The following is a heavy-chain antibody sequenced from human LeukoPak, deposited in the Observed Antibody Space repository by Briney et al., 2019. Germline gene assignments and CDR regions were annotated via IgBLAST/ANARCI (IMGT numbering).Heavy chain of an antibody. CDR3: ASALQYQLLSPMDV. D-gene: IGHD2-2*01. J-gene: IGHJ6*02. V-gene: IGHV3-7*01. Sequence: GGSLRLSCAASGFTFSSYWMSWVRQAPGKGLEWVANIKQDGSEKYYVDSVKGRFTISRDNAKSSLYLQMNSLRAEDTAVYYCASALQYQLLSPMDVWGQGTTVTVSS. CDR2: IKQDGSEK. CDR1: GFTFSSYW.